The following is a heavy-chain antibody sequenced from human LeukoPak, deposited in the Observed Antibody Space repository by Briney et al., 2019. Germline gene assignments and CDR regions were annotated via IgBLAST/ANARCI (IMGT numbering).Heavy chain of an antibody. Sequence: GVSLRLSCAASGFTFSSYSMNWVRQAPGKGLEWASSISNSSSYIYYADSVEGRFTISRDNAKNSLYLQMNSLRAEDTAVYYCARDGYCSSTSCWAMYYYYGMDVWGKGTTVTVSS. CDR1: GFTFSSYS. CDR2: ISNSSSYI. J-gene: IGHJ6*04. V-gene: IGHV3-21*01. CDR3: ARDGYCSSTSCWAMYYYYGMDV. D-gene: IGHD2-2*03.